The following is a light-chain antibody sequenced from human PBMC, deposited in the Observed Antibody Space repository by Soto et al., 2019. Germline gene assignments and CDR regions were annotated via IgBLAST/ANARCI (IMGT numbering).Light chain of an antibody. CDR1: QSVRSK. Sequence: EIVMTQSPATLSVSPGERATLSGRASQSVRSKLAWSQQTPGQAPRLLIYGASNRATGIPDRFSGSGSGTDFTLTISRLEPEDFAVYYCQQYGSSGTFGQGTKVDIK. V-gene: IGKV3-20*01. CDR2: GAS. J-gene: IGKJ1*01. CDR3: QQYGSSGT.